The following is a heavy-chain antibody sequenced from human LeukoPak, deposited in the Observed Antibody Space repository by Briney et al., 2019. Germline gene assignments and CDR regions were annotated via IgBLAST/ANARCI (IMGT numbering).Heavy chain of an antibody. D-gene: IGHD3-22*01. CDR1: GYTFTSYD. CDR2: MNPNSGNT. V-gene: IGHV1-8*01. J-gene: IGHJ4*02. Sequence: ASVKVSCKASGYTFTSYDINWVRQATGQGLEWMGWMNPNSGNTGYAQKFQGRVTMTRNTSISTAYMELTSLRSEDTAVYYCARVTGYMIEDYFDYWGQGTLVTVSS. CDR3: ARVTGYMIEDYFDY.